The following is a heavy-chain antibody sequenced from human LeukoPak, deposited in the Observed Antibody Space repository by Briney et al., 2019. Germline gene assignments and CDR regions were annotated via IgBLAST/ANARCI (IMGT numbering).Heavy chain of an antibody. CDR3: ARPRTYYDSWSGYPPFDY. Sequence: SVKVSCKASGGTFSSHAINWVRQAPGQGLEWMGGIIPMSSTTKYAQKFQGRVTITADESTSTVFMELSSLRSDDTAVYYCARPRTYYDSWSGYPPFDYWGQGTLVTVSS. CDR1: GGTFSSHA. D-gene: IGHD3-3*01. CDR2: IIPMSSTT. V-gene: IGHV1-69*13. J-gene: IGHJ4*02.